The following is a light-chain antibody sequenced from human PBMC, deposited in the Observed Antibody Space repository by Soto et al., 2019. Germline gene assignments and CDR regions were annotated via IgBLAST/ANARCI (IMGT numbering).Light chain of an antibody. Sequence: DIPMTQSPSSLSASVGDRVTITCRARQTISSYLNWYQQTPGRAPKLLIYAASSLQGGVPSRFSGSGSGTDFTLTISSLQPEDFATFSCQQTYSTPSTWTFGQGTKVEIK. V-gene: IGKV1-39*01. CDR1: QTISSY. CDR2: AAS. CDR3: QQTYSTPSTWT. J-gene: IGKJ1*01.